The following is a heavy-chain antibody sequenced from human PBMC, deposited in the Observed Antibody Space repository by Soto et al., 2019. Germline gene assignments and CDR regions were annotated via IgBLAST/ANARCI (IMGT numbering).Heavy chain of an antibody. Sequence: PSETLSLTCNVSGGSIRDFYWSWIRQSPGKRLEWIGYLYYTGSTNYNPALKSRVTISLDTSKNQFSLKVRSVTAADTAVYYCARGGGYDFRSSQAPPIDVWGQGTTVT. CDR3: ARGGGYDFRSSQAPPIDV. J-gene: IGHJ6*02. CDR2: LYYTGST. CDR1: GGSIRDFY. D-gene: IGHD3-3*01. V-gene: IGHV4-59*01.